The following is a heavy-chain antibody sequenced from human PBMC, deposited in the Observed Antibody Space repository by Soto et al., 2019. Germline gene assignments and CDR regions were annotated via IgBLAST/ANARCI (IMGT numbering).Heavy chain of an antibody. CDR3: ATAGSYRFDY. CDR2: IDPDGSST. Sequence: WSLRLSCVGSGFTFSTYWMHWVRQAPGMGLEWVSRIDPDGSSTTYADPVKGRFTISRDNARNTLYLQMNSLRGEDTAVYYCATAGSYRFDYWGQQRTLVTVSS. D-gene: IGHD3-16*02. V-gene: IGHV3-74*01. CDR1: GFTFSTYW. J-gene: IGHJ4*01.